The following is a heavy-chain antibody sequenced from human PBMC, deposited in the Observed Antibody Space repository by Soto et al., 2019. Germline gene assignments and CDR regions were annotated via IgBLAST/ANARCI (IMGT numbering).Heavy chain of an antibody. CDR2: ISGSGGST. D-gene: IGHD6-13*01. Sequence: PGWSLRLSCAASGFTFSSYVMSWVRQAPGKGLEWVSAISGSGGSTYYADSVKGRFTISRDNSKNTLYLQMNRLRAEDTAVYYCAKVSSSWFEDYWGQGTLVTLS. CDR1: GFTFSSYV. J-gene: IGHJ4*02. CDR3: AKVSSSWFEDY. V-gene: IGHV3-23*01.